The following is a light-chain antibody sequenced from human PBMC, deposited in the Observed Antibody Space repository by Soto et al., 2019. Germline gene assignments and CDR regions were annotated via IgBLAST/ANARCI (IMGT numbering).Light chain of an antibody. CDR3: LLNYGGAHHFV. V-gene: IGLV7-43*01. Sequence: QPVVTQEPSLTVSPGGTVTLTCASSTGAVTSGYYPNWFQQKPGQAPRALSYSTSNKYSWTPARFSGSLLGGKAALTVSGVQPEDEAEYYCLLNYGGAHHFVFGGGTKLTVL. CDR1: TGAVTSGYY. J-gene: IGLJ3*02. CDR2: STS.